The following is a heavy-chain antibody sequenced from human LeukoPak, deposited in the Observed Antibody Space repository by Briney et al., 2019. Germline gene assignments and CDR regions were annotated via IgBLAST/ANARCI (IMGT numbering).Heavy chain of an antibody. CDR3: AREYYYDSSGLDY. CDR2: IYSGGST. V-gene: IGHV3-53*01. D-gene: IGHD3-22*01. Sequence: GSLRLSCAASGFTVSSNYMSWVRQAPGKGLEWVSVIYSGGSTYYADSVKGRFTISRDNSKNTLYLQMNSLRAEDTAVYYCAREYYYDSSGLDYWGQGTLVTVSS. J-gene: IGHJ4*02. CDR1: GFTVSSNY.